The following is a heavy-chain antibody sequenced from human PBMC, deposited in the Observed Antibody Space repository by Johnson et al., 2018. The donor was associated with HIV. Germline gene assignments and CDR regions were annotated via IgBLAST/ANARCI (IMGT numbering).Heavy chain of an antibody. CDR1: GFTFSSYA. V-gene: IGHV3-30*04. CDR3: ARDCTGGVCLNDAFDI. J-gene: IGHJ3*02. Sequence: QVQLVESGGGVVQPGRSLRLSCAASGFTFSSYAMHWVRQAPGKGLEWVAVISYDGSNKYYADSVKGRFTISRDNSKNTLYLQMNSLRAVDTAGYDCARDCTGGVCLNDAFDIWGQGTMVTVSS. CDR2: ISYDGSNK. D-gene: IGHD2-8*02.